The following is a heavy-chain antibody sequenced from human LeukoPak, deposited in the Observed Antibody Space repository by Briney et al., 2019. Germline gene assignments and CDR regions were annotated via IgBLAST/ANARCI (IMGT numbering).Heavy chain of an antibody. Sequence: ASVKVSCKASGYTFTGYYMHWVRQAPGQGLEWMGWINPNSGGTNYAQKFQGRVTMTRDTSISTAYMELSRLRSDDTAVCYCARDTNYDILTGYPTVYWFDPWGQGTLVTVSS. CDR2: INPNSGGT. J-gene: IGHJ5*02. CDR1: GYTFTGYY. CDR3: ARDTNYDILTGYPTVYWFDP. D-gene: IGHD3-9*01. V-gene: IGHV1-2*02.